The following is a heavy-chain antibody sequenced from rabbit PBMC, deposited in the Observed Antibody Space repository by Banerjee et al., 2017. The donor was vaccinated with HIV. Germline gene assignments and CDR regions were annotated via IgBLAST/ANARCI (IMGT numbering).Heavy chain of an antibody. CDR3: ARGPDSAAYGRTITRLDL. Sequence: QEQLEESGGDLVKPEGSLTLTCTASGFSFSSSYHMGWVRQAPGKGLEYIGYISYRGNTWYASWAKGRFTISKTSSTSVTLQMTSLTDADTATYFCARGPDSAAYGRTITRLDLWGPGTLVTVS. J-gene: IGHJ6*01. V-gene: IGHV1S45*01. CDR1: GFSFSSSYH. D-gene: IGHD6-1*01. CDR2: ISYRGNT.